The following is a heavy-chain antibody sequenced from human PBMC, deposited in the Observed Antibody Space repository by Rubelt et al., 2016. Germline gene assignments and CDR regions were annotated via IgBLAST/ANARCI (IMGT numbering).Heavy chain of an antibody. Sequence: IINPSGGSTSYAQKFQGRVTMTRDTSTSTAYMELRSLRSDDTAVYYCARGRDGYNFGNFDYWGQGTLVTVSS. J-gene: IGHJ4*02. CDR2: INPSGGST. D-gene: IGHD5-24*01. V-gene: IGHV1-46*01. CDR3: ARGRDGYNFGNFDY.